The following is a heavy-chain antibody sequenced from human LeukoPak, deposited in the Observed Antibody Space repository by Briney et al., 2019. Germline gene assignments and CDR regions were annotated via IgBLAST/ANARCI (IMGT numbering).Heavy chain of an antibody. V-gene: IGHV4-39*01. CDR2: IYYSGST. CDR3: ASWSGYYSGWFDP. CDR1: GGSVSSSSYY. Sequence: SETQSLTCTVSGGSVSSSSYYWGWIRQPPGKGLEWIGSIYYSGSTYYNPSLKSRVTISVDTSKNQFSLKLSSVTAADTAVYYCASWSGYYSGWFDPWGQGTLVTVSS. J-gene: IGHJ5*02. D-gene: IGHD3-3*01.